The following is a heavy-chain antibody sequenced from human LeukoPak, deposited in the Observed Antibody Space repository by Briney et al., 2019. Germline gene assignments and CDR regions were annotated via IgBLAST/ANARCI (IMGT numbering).Heavy chain of an antibody. CDR1: GFTFSSYA. Sequence: GGSLRLSCAASGFTFSSYAMSCVRQAPGKGLEWVSAISGSGGSTYYADSVKGRFTISRDNSKNTLYLQMNSLRAEDTAVYYCAKGPHYYDSSGYFSPWGQGTLVTVSS. D-gene: IGHD3-22*01. V-gene: IGHV3-23*01. CDR3: AKGPHYYDSSGYFSP. J-gene: IGHJ5*02. CDR2: ISGSGGST.